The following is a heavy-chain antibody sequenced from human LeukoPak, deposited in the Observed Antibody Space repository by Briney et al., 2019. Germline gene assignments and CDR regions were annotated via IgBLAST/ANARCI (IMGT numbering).Heavy chain of an antibody. J-gene: IGHJ4*02. Sequence: PGGSLRLSCAASGFTFSSYSMNWVRQAPGKGLEWVSYISSSSSTIYYADSVKGRFTISRDNAKNSLYLQMNILRAEETAVYYCAGAHYYDFWSGQYYFAYWGQGTLVTVSS. V-gene: IGHV3-48*01. CDR2: ISSSSSTI. CDR1: GFTFSSYS. CDR3: AGAHYYDFWSGQYYFAY. D-gene: IGHD3-3*01.